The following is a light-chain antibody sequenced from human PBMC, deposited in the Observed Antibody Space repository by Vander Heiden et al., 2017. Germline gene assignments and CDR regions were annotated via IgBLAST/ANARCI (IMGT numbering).Light chain of an antibody. V-gene: IGLV2-11*01. J-gene: IGLJ3*02. CDR3: CSYAGSYTWV. CDR1: SSDVGAYDY. Sequence: ALTQPRPVSGSPGQSGSISDAGTSSDVGAYDYVSWYQQHPGKAPKLLIYDGTKWPSGVPDRFSGSKSGNTATLTISGLLTEDEADYYCCSYAGSYTWVFGGGTKVTVL. CDR2: DGT.